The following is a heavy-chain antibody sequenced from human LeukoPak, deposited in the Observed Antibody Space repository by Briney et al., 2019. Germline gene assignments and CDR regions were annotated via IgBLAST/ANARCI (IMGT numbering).Heavy chain of an antibody. CDR1: GFTFSSNW. V-gene: IGHV3-74*01. Sequence: GGSLRLSCAASGFTFSSNWMHWVRQAPGKGLVWISRINSDGTSTTYADSVKGRFTISRDNAKNTLYLQMNSLRAEDTAVYYCARGHYDSSGYYYVPVNYYFDYWGQGTLVAVSS. D-gene: IGHD3-22*01. CDR3: ARGHYDSSGYYYVPVNYYFDY. J-gene: IGHJ4*02. CDR2: INSDGTST.